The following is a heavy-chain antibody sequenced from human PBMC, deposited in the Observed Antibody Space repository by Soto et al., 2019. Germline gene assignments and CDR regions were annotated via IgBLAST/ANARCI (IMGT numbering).Heavy chain of an antibody. CDR2: INHSGST. D-gene: IGHD3-22*01. CDR3: ARGRNYYDSSGYYTPSFDY. Sequence: PSETLSLTCTVSGGSISSYYWSWIRQPPGKGLEWIGEINHSGSTNYNPSLKSRVTISVDTSKNQFSLKLSSVTAADTAVYYCARGRNYYDSSGYYTPSFDYWGQGTLVTVSS. CDR1: GGSISSYY. V-gene: IGHV4-34*01. J-gene: IGHJ4*02.